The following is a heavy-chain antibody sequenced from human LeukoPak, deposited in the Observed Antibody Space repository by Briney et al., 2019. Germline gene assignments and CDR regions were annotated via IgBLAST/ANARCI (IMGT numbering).Heavy chain of an antibody. J-gene: IGHJ4*02. Sequence: ASVKVSCKASGYTFTSCDINWVRQATGQGLEWIGWMKPKRGNTGYAQKFQGRVTMTRDTSISTAYMELSSLSSEDTAVYYCVAVVDTSFDYWGQGTPVIVSS. V-gene: IGHV1-8*01. CDR2: MKPKRGNT. CDR1: GYTFTSCD. CDR3: VAVVDTSFDY. D-gene: IGHD2-15*01.